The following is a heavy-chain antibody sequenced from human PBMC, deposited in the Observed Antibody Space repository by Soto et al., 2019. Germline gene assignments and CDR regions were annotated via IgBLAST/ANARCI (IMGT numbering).Heavy chain of an antibody. CDR2: IYYSGST. Sequence: PSETLSLTCTVAGGSISSYYWRWIRQPPGKGLEWIGYIYYSGSTNYNPSLKSRVTISVDTSKNQFSLKLSSVTAADTAVYYCARGGYCSGGSCYYYYYYGMDVWGQGTTVTVSS. CDR1: GGSISSYY. D-gene: IGHD2-15*01. CDR3: ARGGYCSGGSCYYYYYYGMDV. V-gene: IGHV4-59*01. J-gene: IGHJ6*02.